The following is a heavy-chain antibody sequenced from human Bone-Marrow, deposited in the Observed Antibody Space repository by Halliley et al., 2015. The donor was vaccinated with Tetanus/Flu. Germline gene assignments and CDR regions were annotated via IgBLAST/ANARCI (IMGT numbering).Heavy chain of an antibody. J-gene: IGHJ2*01. CDR3: ARDWAPGNKNWYFDL. D-gene: IGHD3-16*01. CDR2: IWWDASNK. CDR1: GFTLSAYG. V-gene: IGHV3-33*01. Sequence: SLRLSCAASGFTLSAYGMHWVRQAPGKGLDWVAVIWWDASNKYYEDSVKGRFTISKDNSKNTLYLQMNSLRAEDTAVYYCARDWAPGNKNWYFDLWGRGTPVTVSS.